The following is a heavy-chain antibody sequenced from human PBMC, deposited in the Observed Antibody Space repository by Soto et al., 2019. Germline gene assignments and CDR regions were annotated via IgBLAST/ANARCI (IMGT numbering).Heavy chain of an antibody. Sequence: QITLKESGPTLVKPTQTLTLTCTFSGFSLSTSGVGVGWIRQPPGKALEWLALIYWNDDKRYSPSLKSRLTITKDTSKKPVVLTMTNMDPVDTATYYCAHMLLWFGELFKNWFDPWGQGTLVTVSS. J-gene: IGHJ5*02. CDR3: AHMLLWFGELFKNWFDP. D-gene: IGHD3-10*01. V-gene: IGHV2-5*01. CDR1: GFSLSTSGVG. CDR2: IYWNDDK.